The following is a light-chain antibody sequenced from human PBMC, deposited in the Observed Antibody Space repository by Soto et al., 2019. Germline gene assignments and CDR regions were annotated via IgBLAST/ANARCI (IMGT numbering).Light chain of an antibody. CDR1: QDIRNH. CDR2: DAS. Sequence: DIQMTQSPSSLSASVGDSVTITCQASQDIRNHLNWYQQKPGKAPNLLMYDASNLETGVPSRFSGSGSGTDFTFTISSLQPEDIATYYCQQYDNIPWTFGQGTKVEIK. V-gene: IGKV1-33*01. CDR3: QQYDNIPWT. J-gene: IGKJ1*01.